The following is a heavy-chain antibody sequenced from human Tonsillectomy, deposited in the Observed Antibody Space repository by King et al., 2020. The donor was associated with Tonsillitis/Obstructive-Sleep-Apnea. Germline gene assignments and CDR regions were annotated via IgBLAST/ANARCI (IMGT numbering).Heavy chain of an antibody. CDR2: INPDTGGT. V-gene: IGHV1-2*02. Sequence: VQLVESGAEVKKPGASVKVSCKASGYTFIGYYIHWVRQAPGQGLEWMGWINPDTGGTNYAQKFQGRVTMTRDTSISTAYMELSRLRSDDTAGYYCARDGGGYLNWFEPWGQGTLVTVAS. CDR1: GYTFIGYY. D-gene: IGHD3-16*01. J-gene: IGHJ5*02. CDR3: ARDGGGYLNWFEP.